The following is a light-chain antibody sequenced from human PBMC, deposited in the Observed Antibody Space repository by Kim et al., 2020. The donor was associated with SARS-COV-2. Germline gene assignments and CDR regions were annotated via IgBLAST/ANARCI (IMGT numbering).Light chain of an antibody. V-gene: IGKV4-1*01. CDR2: WAS. J-gene: IGKJ2*03. CDR3: QQYYSTPPS. Sequence: ATLKCKSSQTVLYNSNNKNYLAWYQQKPGQAPKLLIYWASIRESGVSDRFSGSGSETDFTLTISSLQAEDVAVYYCQQYYSTPPSFGQGTKLEI. CDR1: QTVLYNSNNKNY.